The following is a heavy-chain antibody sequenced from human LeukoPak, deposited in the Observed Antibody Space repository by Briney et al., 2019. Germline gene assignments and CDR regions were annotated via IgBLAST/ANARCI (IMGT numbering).Heavy chain of an antibody. D-gene: IGHD3-22*01. CDR2: IYYSGST. J-gene: IGHJ3*02. Sequence: TSQTLCLSCAVSGGSISSGGYYWSCIRPHPGKGLEWVGYIYYSGSTYYNPSLKSRVTISVDTTNNQFSLKLSSVTDADTAVYYCARDSQGGYYDSSPWAFDIWGQGTMVTVSP. V-gene: IGHV4-31*11. CDR1: GGSISSGGYY. CDR3: ARDSQGGYYDSSPWAFDI.